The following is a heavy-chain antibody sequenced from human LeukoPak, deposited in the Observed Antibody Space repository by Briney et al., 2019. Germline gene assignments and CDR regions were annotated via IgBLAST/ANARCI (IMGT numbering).Heavy chain of an antibody. Sequence: GGSLRHSCAPPGFTSSSYEMNWVRQAPGKGLEWVSYISSSGNTIYYADSVKGRFTLSRDKAKNTLYLQINSLRAADTAVYSFARGEYYDSSGYMGFDPGGQGTVVTVSS. D-gene: IGHD3-22*01. V-gene: IGHV3-48*03. CDR1: GFTSSSYE. CDR3: ARGEYYDSSGYMGFDP. CDR2: ISSSGNTI. J-gene: IGHJ5*02.